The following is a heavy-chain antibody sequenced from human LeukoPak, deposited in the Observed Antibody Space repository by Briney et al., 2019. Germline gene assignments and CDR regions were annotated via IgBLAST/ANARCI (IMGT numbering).Heavy chain of an antibody. CDR3: ARNGGDYEEGFDY. CDR2: INPNSGGT. Sequence: ASVKVSCKASGYTFTGYYMHWVRQAPGQGLEWMGWINPNSGGTNYGQKFQGRVTMTRDTSISTAYMELSRLRSDDTAVYYCARNGGDYEEGFDYWGQGTLVTVSS. D-gene: IGHD2-21*02. V-gene: IGHV1-2*02. J-gene: IGHJ4*02. CDR1: GYTFTGYY.